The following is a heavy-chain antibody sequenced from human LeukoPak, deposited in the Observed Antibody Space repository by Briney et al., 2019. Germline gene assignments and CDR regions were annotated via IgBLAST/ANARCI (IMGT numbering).Heavy chain of an antibody. CDR2: IYTSGST. CDR1: GGSISNYY. CDR3: ARVPWTTVKY. D-gene: IGHD4-17*01. V-gene: IGHV4-4*07. J-gene: IGHJ4*02. Sequence: PSETLSLTCTVSGGSISNYYWNWVRQPAGMGLEWLGRIYTSGSTNYNPSLKSRVTMSVDTSKNQFSLKLSSVTAADTAVYYCARVPWTTVKYWGQGTLVTVSS.